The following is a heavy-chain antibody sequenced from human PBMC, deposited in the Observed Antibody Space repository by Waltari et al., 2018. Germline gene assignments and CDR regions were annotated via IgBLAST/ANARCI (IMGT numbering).Heavy chain of an antibody. V-gene: IGHV1-69*05. CDR1: GGTFSSYA. D-gene: IGHD5-12*01. CDR3: ASRKMATISNYYGMDV. Sequence: QVQLVQSGAEVKKPGSSVKVSCKASGGTFSSYAISWVRQAPGHGLEWMGGIIPIFGTANYAQKFQGRVTITTDESTSTAYMELSSLRSEDTAVYYCASRKMATISNYYGMDVWGQGTTVTVSS. J-gene: IGHJ6*02. CDR2: IIPIFGTA.